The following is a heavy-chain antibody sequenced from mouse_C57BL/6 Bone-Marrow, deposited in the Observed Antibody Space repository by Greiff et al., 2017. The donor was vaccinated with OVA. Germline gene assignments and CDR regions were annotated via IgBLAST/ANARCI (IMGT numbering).Heavy chain of an antibody. CDR1: GYTFTDYY. D-gene: IGHD2-3*01. CDR2: IYPGSGNT. Sequence: QVQLQQPGAELVRPGASVKLSCKASGYTFTDYYINWVKQRPGQGLEWIARIYPGSGNTYYNEKFKGKATLTAEKSSSTAYMQLSSLTSEDSAVYFCARRGDGYPYAMDYWGQGTSVTVSS. J-gene: IGHJ4*01. CDR3: ARRGDGYPYAMDY. V-gene: IGHV1-76*01.